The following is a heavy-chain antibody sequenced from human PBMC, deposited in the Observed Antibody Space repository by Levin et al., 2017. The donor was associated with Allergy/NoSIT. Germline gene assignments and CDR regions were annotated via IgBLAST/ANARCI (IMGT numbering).Heavy chain of an antibody. D-gene: IGHD3-9*01. CDR2: IYYSGST. J-gene: IGHJ4*02. Sequence: SQTLSLTCTVSGGSISSGGYYWSWIRQHPGKGLEWIGYIYYSGSTYYNPSLKSRVTISVDTSKNQFSLKLSSVTAADTAVYYCARGVLRYFDRYFDYWGQGTLVTVSS. V-gene: IGHV4-31*03. CDR3: ARGVLRYFDRYFDY. CDR1: GGSISSGGYY.